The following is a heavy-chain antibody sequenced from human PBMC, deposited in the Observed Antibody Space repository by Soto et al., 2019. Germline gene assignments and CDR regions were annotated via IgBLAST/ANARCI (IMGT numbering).Heavy chain of an antibody. V-gene: IGHV3-33*01. CDR3: ARDLNTGYIDY. CDR1: GFTFGRSG. J-gene: IGHJ4*02. CDR2: IWFDGSKK. D-gene: IGHD5-12*01. Sequence: QVQMGESGGGVVQPGTSLRLSCVASGFTFGRSGMHWVRQAPGGALEWVAIIWFDGSKKYYADSVKGRLTVSRDNSKNTLYLQMDSLRGDDTAVYYCARDLNTGYIDYWGQGTLVTVSS.